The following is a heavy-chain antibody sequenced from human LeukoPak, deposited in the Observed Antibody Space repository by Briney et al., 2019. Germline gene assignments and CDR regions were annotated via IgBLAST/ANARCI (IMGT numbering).Heavy chain of an antibody. CDR1: GFTFNNYG. D-gene: IGHD3-10*01. J-gene: IGHJ4*02. V-gene: IGHV3-21*01. Sequence: GGSLRLSCAASGFTFNNYGMHWVRQAPGKGLEWVSSISSSSSYIYYADSVKGRFTISRNNAKNSLYLQMNSLRAEDTAVYYCARDGWGSGLGAIDYWGQGTLVTVSS. CDR2: ISSSSSYI. CDR3: ARDGWGSGLGAIDY.